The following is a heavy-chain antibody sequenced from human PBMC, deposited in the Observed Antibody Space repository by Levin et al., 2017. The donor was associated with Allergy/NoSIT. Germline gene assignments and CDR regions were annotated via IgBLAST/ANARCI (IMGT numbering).Heavy chain of an antibody. CDR2: ISYDGNNK. CDR3: ARDAVGYSYGPAGY. Sequence: QSGGSLRLSCAASGFTFSTYGIHWVRQAPGRGLEWVAVISYDGNNKYYSDSVRGRFTISRDNSNNILYLQMNSLRPDDTGVYYCARDAVGYSYGPAGYWGQGTLVTVSA. J-gene: IGHJ4*02. V-gene: IGHV3-30*03. D-gene: IGHD5-18*01. CDR1: GFTFSTYG.